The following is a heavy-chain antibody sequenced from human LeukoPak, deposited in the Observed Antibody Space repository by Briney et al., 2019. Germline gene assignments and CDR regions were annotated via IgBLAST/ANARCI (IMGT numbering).Heavy chain of an antibody. V-gene: IGHV4-59*08. D-gene: IGHD2-2*01. CDR1: GGSINSYY. Sequence: SETLSLTCTVSGGSINSYYWSWIRQPPGKGLEWIGYIYYSGSTNYNPSLKSRVTISVDTSKKQFSLKLSSVTAADTAVYYCATTADQLTPLGYWGQGTLVTVSS. CDR2: IYYSGST. J-gene: IGHJ4*02. CDR3: ATTADQLTPLGY.